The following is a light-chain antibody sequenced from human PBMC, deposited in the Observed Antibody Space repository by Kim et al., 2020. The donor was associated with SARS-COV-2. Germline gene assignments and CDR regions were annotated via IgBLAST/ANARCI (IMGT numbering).Light chain of an antibody. Sequence: GQSLIISCTGTSRDIGVYNYVSWYQQYPGKAPKLMIYDVSKRPSGVSDRFSGSKSGNTASLTISGLRAEDEADYYCNSYTRSSTLVFGGGTQLTVL. CDR3: NSYTRSSTLV. V-gene: IGLV2-14*04. CDR1: SRDIGVYNY. CDR2: DVS. J-gene: IGLJ2*01.